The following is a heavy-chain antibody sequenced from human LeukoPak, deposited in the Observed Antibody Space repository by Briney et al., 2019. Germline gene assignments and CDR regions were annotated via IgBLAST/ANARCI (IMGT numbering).Heavy chain of an antibody. CDR3: AREGGATVTTTSAGYYGMDV. J-gene: IGHJ6*02. Sequence: ASVKVSCKASGYTFTSYYMHWVRQAPGQGLEWMGIINPSGGSTSYAQKFQGRVTMTRDTSTSTVYMELSSLRSEDTAVYYCAREGGATVTTTSAGYYGMDVWGQGTTVTASS. D-gene: IGHD4-17*01. CDR1: GYTFTSYY. V-gene: IGHV1-46*01. CDR2: INPSGGST.